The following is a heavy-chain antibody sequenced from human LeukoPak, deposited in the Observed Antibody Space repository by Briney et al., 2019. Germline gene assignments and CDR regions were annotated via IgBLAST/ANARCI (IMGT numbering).Heavy chain of an antibody. CDR2: INWRGGST. D-gene: IGHD3-22*01. Sequence: GGSLRLSCAASGFTSDDYGMSWVRQAPGKGLEWVSGINWRGGSTGYADSVKGRFTISRDNAKNSLYLQMNSLRAEDTAFYYCARDLYYYDSSGYYLGYWGQGTLVTVSS. J-gene: IGHJ4*02. CDR3: ARDLYYYDSSGYYLGY. CDR1: GFTSDDYG. V-gene: IGHV3-20*04.